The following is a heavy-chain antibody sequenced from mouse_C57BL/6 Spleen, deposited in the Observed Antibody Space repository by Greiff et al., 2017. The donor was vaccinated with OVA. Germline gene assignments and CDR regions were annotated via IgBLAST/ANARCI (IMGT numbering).Heavy chain of an antibody. J-gene: IGHJ2*01. CDR2: IDPETGGT. CDR1: GYTFTDYE. CDR3: TRARDGYYPDDFDY. Sequence: QVQLKESGAELVRPGASVTLSCKASGYTFTDYEMHWVKQTPVHGLEWIGAIDPETGGTAYNQTFKGKAILTADKSSSTAYMELRSLTSEDSAVYYCTRARDGYYPDDFDYWGQGTTLTVSS. V-gene: IGHV1-15*01. D-gene: IGHD2-3*01.